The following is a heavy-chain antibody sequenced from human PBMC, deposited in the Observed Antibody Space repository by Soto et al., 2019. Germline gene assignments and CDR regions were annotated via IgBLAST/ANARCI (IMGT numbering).Heavy chain of an antibody. CDR2: IVVGSGNT. V-gene: IGHV1-58*01. D-gene: IGHD3-16*02. J-gene: IGHJ4*02. CDR1: GFTFTSSA. CDR3: AAVGGLRLGELSLPPGY. Sequence: ASVKVSCKASGFTFTSSAVQWVRQARGQRLEWIGWIVVGSGNTNYAQKFQERVTITRDMSTSTAYMELSSLRSEDTAVYYCAAVGGLRLGELSLPPGYWGQGTLVTVSS.